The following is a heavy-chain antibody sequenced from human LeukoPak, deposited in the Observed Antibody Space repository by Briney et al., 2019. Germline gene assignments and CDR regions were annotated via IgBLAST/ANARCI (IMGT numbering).Heavy chain of an antibody. V-gene: IGHV4-34*01. D-gene: IGHD2-15*01. CDR2: INHSGST. Sequence: PSETLSLTCAVYGGSFSGYYWSWIRQPPGKGLEWIGEINHSGSTNYNPSLKSRVTISVDTSKNQFSLKLSSVTAADTAVYYCARERYCSGGSCSEDFDYWGQGTLVTVSS. CDR3: ARERYCSGGSCSEDFDY. J-gene: IGHJ4*02. CDR1: GGSFSGYY.